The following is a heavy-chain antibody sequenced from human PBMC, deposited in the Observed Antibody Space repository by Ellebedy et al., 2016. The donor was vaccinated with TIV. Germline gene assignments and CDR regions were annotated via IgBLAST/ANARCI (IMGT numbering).Heavy chain of an antibody. CDR1: GFTFSSYG. V-gene: IGHV3-33*01. CDR2: IWDDASNK. Sequence: PGGSLRLSCAASGFTFSSYGMPWVRQAPGKGLEWVAVIWDDASNKYDADSVKGRLTISRDNSKNTLYLQMNSLRAEDTAVYYWARDPLKGVGSSGDYRDYWGQGTLVTVSS. CDR3: ARDPLKGVGSSGDYRDY. J-gene: IGHJ4*02. D-gene: IGHD3-22*01.